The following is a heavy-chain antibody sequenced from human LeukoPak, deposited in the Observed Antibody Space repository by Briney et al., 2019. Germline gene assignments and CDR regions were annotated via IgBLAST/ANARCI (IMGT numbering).Heavy chain of an antibody. CDR2: MNPNSGGT. V-gene: IGHV1-2*02. D-gene: IGHD3-22*01. J-gene: IGHJ4*02. CDR1: VYTATGYD. Sequence: ASVKVSCKAPVYTATGYDMHWGRQAPGQGLEWMGWMNPNSGGTNYVQKFQSRGTMTRDTSLSTAYMELSRLRSDDTAVYYCARSGVYYYDRGALDYWGQGTLVTVSS. CDR3: ARSGVYYYDRGALDY.